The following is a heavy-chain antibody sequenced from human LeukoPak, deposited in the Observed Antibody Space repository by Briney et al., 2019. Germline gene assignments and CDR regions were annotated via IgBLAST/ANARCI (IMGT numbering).Heavy chain of an antibody. CDR1: GFTFSSYS. Sequence: QTGGSLRLSCAASGFTFSSYSMNWVRQAPGKGLEWVAVISYDGSNKYYADSVKGRFTISRDNPKNTLYLQMNSLRAEDTAVYYCAKCSGPQGPYYYYMDVWGKGTTVTVSS. CDR2: ISYDGSNK. CDR3: AKCSGPQGPYYYYMDV. V-gene: IGHV3-30*18. D-gene: IGHD2-15*01. J-gene: IGHJ6*03.